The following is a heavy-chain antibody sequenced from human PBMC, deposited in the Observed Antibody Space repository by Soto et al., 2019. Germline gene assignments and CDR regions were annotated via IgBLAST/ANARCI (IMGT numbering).Heavy chain of an antibody. CDR2: INAGNGNT. D-gene: IGHD1-26*01. J-gene: IGHJ6*02. CDR3: ASGIVGALYYYYGMDV. CDR1: GYTFTSYA. V-gene: IGHV1-3*01. Sequence: ASVKVSCKASGYTFTSYAMHWVRQAPGQRLEWMGWINAGNGNTKYSQKFQGRVTITRDTSASTAYMELSSLRSEDTAVYYCASGIVGALYYYYGMDVWGQGTTVTVSS.